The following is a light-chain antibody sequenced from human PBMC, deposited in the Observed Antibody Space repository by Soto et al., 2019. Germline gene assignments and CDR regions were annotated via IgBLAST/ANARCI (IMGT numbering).Light chain of an antibody. CDR3: ASWDDSLNGWV. V-gene: IGLV1-44*01. CDR1: KSNIGSYS. J-gene: IGLJ3*02. CDR2: SNN. Sequence: QPVLTQPPSASGTPGQRVTISCSGGKSNIGSYSVNWYQQFPGAAPKLLIFSNNKRPSGVPDRFSGSKSGTSASLAISGLQSEHEADYYCASWDDSLNGWVFGGGTKLTVL.